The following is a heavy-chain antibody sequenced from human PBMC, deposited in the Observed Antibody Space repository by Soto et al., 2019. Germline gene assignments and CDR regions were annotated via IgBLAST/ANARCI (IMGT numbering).Heavy chain of an antibody. D-gene: IGHD6-6*01. CDR1: GDSIRSGDHY. CDR3: ARLARPTSYYYYYGMDV. V-gene: IGHV4-30-4*08. Sequence: TLSLTCTVSGDSIRSGDHYWSWIRQTPGKGLEYIGYIYKSGSTYYNPSLKSRVTISVDTSKNQFSLKLSSVTAADTAVYYCARLARPTSYYYYYGMDVWGQGTTVTVSS. J-gene: IGHJ6*02. CDR2: IYKSGST.